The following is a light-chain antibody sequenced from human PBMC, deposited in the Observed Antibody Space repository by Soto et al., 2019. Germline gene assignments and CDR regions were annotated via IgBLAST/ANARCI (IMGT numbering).Light chain of an antibody. CDR1: QSVGSSD. J-gene: IGKJ1*01. CDR2: LTS. V-gene: IGKV3-11*01. CDR3: HQRQSWPRT. Sequence: EIVLTQSPGTLSLSPGERATLSCRASQSVGSSDLAWYQHKPGQAPRLLIYLTSNRAAGIPARFSGSGSETDFTLTISDVEPEDFAVYYCHQRQSWPRTFGQGTKVDIK.